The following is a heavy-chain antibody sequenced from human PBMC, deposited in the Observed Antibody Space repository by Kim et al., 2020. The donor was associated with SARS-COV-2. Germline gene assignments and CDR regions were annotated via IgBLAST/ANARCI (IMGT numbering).Heavy chain of an antibody. CDR1: GYSFTSYW. D-gene: IGHD5-12*01. Sequence: GESLKISCKGSGYSFTSYWISWVRQMPGKGLEWMGRIDPSDSYTNYSPSFQGHVTISADKSISTAYLQWSSLKASDTAMYYCASNHIHYSGYEDYYYYGMDVWGQGTTVIVSS. J-gene: IGHJ6*02. CDR3: ASNHIHYSGYEDYYYYGMDV. V-gene: IGHV5-10-1*01. CDR2: IDPSDSYT.